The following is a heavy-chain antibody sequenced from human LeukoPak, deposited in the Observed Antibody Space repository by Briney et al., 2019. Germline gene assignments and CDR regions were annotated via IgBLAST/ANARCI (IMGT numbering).Heavy chain of an antibody. CDR1: GGSFSGYY. CDR2: INHSGST. Sequence: SETLSLTCAVYGGSFSGYYWSWIRQPPGKGLEWIGEINHSGSTNYNPSLKRRVTISVHTSKNQFSLKLSSVTAADTAVYYCARGPEAGYSYGEFDYWGQGTLVTVSS. J-gene: IGHJ4*02. D-gene: IGHD5-18*01. V-gene: IGHV4-34*01. CDR3: ARGPEAGYSYGEFDY.